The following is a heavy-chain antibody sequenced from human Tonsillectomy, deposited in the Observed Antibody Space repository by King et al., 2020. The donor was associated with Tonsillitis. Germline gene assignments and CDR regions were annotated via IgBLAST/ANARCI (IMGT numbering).Heavy chain of an antibody. CDR1: GYTFTSYG. V-gene: IGHV1-18*01. D-gene: IGHD3-10*01. CDR2: ISAYNGNT. CDR3: ARDTDGGCGELFLFDY. J-gene: IGHJ4*02. Sequence: VQLVESGAEVKKPGASVKVSCKASGYTFTSYGISLVRQAPGQGLEWMGWISAYNGNTNYAQKLQGRVTMTTDTSTSTAYMELRSLRSDDTAVYYCARDTDGGCGELFLFDYWGQGTLVTVSS.